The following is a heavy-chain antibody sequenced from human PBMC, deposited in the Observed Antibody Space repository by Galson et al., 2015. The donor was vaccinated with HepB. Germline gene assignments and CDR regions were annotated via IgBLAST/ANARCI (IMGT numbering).Heavy chain of an antibody. J-gene: IGHJ4*02. CDR3: AKESGSGVVLTAKVYFDY. CDR1: GFTFSNYG. CDR2: ISYDGSNK. Sequence: SLRLSCAASGFTFSNYGMHWVRQAPGKGLEWVAVISYDGSNKYYQDSVKGRFTISRDNSKNTLYLQMNSLRVEDTAVYYCAKESGSGVVLTAKVYFDYWGQGTLVTVSS. V-gene: IGHV3-30*18. D-gene: IGHD2-15*01.